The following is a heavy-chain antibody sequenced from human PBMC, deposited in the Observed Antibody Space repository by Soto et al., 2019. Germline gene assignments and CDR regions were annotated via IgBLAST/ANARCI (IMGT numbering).Heavy chain of an antibody. J-gene: IGHJ4*01. CDR2: SIPLFGIT. CDR1: GGTFSSHG. CDR3: ASDRGYGLVN. V-gene: IGHV1-69*12. Sequence: QVQLVQSGAEVKKPGSSVKVSCKASGGTFSSHGFNWVRQAPGQGLEWIGGSIPLFGITNHTQKFQDRITIIADASTTTAYMELRGLRSDDTAVYYCASDRGYGLVNWGHGTLLTVSS. D-gene: IGHD2-15*01.